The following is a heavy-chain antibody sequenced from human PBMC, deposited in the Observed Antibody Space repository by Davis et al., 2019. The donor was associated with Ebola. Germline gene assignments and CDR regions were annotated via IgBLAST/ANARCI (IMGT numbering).Heavy chain of an antibody. CDR1: GFSFKDFG. Sequence: RGSLTLSCAASGFSFKDFGMHWVRQAQGTGLEWVAFIWYDGRDQHYIDSVKGRFTVSRDNSKNTLYLHMNNLRLDDTALYYCAKDPAGHAAGDDFWGQGTLVIVSS. CDR3: AKDPAGHAAGDDF. CDR2: IWYDGRDQ. J-gene: IGHJ4*02. V-gene: IGHV3-30*02. D-gene: IGHD2-2*01.